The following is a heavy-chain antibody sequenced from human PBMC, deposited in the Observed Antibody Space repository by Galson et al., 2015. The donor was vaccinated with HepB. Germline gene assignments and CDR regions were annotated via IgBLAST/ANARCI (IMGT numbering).Heavy chain of an antibody. CDR2: IKQDGSEK. V-gene: IGHV3-7*03. Sequence: SLRLSCAASGFTFSNYWMSWVRQAPGKGLEWVANIKQDGSEKYYVDSVKGRFTISRDNAKNSLYLQMNSLRAEDTAVYYCARVSEYQLLIIEGNWYFDLWGRGTLVTVSS. CDR3: ARVSEYQLLIIEGNWYFDL. CDR1: GFTFSNYW. D-gene: IGHD2-2*01. J-gene: IGHJ2*01.